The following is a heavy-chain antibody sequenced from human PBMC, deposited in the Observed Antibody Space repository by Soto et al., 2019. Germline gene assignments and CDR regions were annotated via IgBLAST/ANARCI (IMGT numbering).Heavy chain of an antibody. D-gene: IGHD5-12*01. CDR1: GGSISSYY. V-gene: IGHV4-59*04. J-gene: IGHJ4*02. CDR2: IYHSGST. Sequence: PSATLSLTCTVSGGSISSYYWSWIRQPPGKGLEWIGYIYHSGSTYYNPSLKSRVTISVDRSKNQFSLKLSSVTAADTAVYYCSAGGGLPRSYWGQGTLVTVSS. CDR3: SAGGGLPRSY.